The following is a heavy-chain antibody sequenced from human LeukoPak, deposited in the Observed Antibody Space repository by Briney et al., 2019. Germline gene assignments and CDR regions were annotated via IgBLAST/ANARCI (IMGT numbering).Heavy chain of an antibody. D-gene: IGHD3-9*01. CDR1: GGSISSGGYS. V-gene: IGHV4-30-2*01. Sequence: SQTLSLTCAVSGGSISSGGYSWSWIRQPPGKGLEWIGYIYHSGSTYYNPSLKSRVTISVDRSKNQFSLKLSSVTAADTAVYYCARVGGLRYFEWLGFFDYWGQGTLVTVSS. CDR2: IYHSGST. CDR3: ARVGGLRYFEWLGFFDY. J-gene: IGHJ4*02.